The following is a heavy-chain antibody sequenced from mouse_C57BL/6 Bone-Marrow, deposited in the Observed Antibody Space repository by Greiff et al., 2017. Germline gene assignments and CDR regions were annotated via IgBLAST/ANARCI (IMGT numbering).Heavy chain of an antibody. CDR2: INTYNGDT. J-gene: IGHJ2*01. Sequence: VVEPGASVKISCKASGYSFTGYFMNWVKQSHGKSLEWIGRINTYNGDTFYNQKFKGKATLTVDKSSSPAHMEILSLTSEDFAVYYCARGGYDYFDYWGQGTTLTVSS. V-gene: IGHV1-37*01. CDR3: ARGGYDYFDY. CDR1: GYSFTGYF.